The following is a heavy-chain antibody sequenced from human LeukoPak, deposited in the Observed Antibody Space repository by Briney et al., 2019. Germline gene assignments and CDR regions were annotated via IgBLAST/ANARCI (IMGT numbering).Heavy chain of an antibody. Sequence: ASVKVSCKASGYTFTSYCMHWVRQAPGQGLEWMGIISPSGGSTSYAQKFQGRVTMTRDTSTSTVYMELSSLRSEDTAVYYCARPNSGYYYGEYYFDYWGQGTLVTVSS. D-gene: IGHD3-22*01. J-gene: IGHJ4*02. CDR2: ISPSGGST. CDR1: GYTFTSYC. V-gene: IGHV1-46*01. CDR3: ARPNSGYYYGEYYFDY.